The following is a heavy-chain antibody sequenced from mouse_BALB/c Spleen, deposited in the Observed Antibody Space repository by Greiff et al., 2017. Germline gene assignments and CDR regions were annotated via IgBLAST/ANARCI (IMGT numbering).Heavy chain of an antibody. CDR2: ISSGGSYT. CDR1: GFTFSSYT. Sequence: EVQLVESGGGLVKPGGSLKLSCAASGFTFSSYTMSWVRQTPEKRLEWVATISSGGSYTYYPDSVKGRFTISRDNAKNTLYLQMSSLKSEDTAMYYSTRLHDGYSRYAMDYWGQGTSVTVSS. V-gene: IGHV5-6-4*01. D-gene: IGHD2-3*01. J-gene: IGHJ4*01. CDR3: TRLHDGYSRYAMDY.